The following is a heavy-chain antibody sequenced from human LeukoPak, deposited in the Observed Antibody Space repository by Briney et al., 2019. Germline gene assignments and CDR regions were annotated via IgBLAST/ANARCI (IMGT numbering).Heavy chain of an antibody. V-gene: IGHV3-53*05. D-gene: IGHD6-19*01. CDR3: ARDQQNGYSSGWSFDS. CDR2: LYSGGTT. Sequence: GGSLRLSCAASGFSVSSNYVGWVRQAPGKGLEWVSVLYSGGTTYYADSVKGRFTISRDNSKNTLYLQMNSLRPEDTAVYYCARDQQNGYSSGWSFDSWGQGTLVTVSS. J-gene: IGHJ5*01. CDR1: GFSVSSNY.